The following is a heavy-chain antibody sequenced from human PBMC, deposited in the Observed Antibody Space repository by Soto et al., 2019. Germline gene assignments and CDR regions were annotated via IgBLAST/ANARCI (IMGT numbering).Heavy chain of an antibody. CDR1: GFSLSTSGVA. Sequence: QITLKESGPTLVKPTQTLTLTCTFSGFSLSTSGVAVGWIRQPPGKALEWLALIYWDDDKRYSPSLKSRLTSAKDTSKNQVVLTMTNMDPVDTATYYCAHRFLGSSSYSFDYWGPGTLVTVSS. V-gene: IGHV2-5*02. CDR2: IYWDDDK. J-gene: IGHJ4*02. D-gene: IGHD6-6*01. CDR3: AHRFLGSSSYSFDY.